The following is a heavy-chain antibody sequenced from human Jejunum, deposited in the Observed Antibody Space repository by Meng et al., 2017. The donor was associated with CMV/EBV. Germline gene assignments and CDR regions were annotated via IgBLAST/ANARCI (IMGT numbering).Heavy chain of an antibody. CDR2: VSPDTGNT. Sequence: SGYTFTNHYINWFRPPTGQGPEWMGWVSPDTGNTNSAQRFQGRVIITSDTSMTTTYLELSSLRSDDTAVYYCASDVGVGDDAFNIWGQGTMVTVSS. J-gene: IGHJ3*02. D-gene: IGHD3-3*01. CDR3: ASDVGVGDDAFNI. CDR1: GYTFTNHY. V-gene: IGHV1-8*02.